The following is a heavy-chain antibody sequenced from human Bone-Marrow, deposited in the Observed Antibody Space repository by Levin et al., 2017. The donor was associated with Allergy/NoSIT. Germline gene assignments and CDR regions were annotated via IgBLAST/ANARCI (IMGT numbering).Heavy chain of an antibody. CDR1: GFTFSTYS. CDR3: AREDGLLLNGMDV. Sequence: GGSLRLSCAASGFTFSTYSMNWVRQAPGKGLEWVSYITSGSGTIYYADSVKGRFTISRDNAKKSLYLQMNSLRDEDTAVYYCAREDGLLLNGMDVWGQGTTVTVSS. J-gene: IGHJ6*02. D-gene: IGHD1-26*01. V-gene: IGHV3-48*02. CDR2: ITSGSGTI.